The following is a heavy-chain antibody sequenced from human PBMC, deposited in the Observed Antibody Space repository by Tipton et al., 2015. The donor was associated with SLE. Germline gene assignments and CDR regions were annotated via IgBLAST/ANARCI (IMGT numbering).Heavy chain of an antibody. CDR3: ARHDPHNWNYWFYFDH. V-gene: IGHV4-34*01. CDR1: GGSFSGYY. J-gene: IGHJ4*02. Sequence: TLSLTCAVYGGSFSGYYWSWIRQPPGKGLEWIGEINPSGSTNYNPSLKSRVIISVDTSKNQFSLRLTSVTAADTAIYYCARHDPHNWNYWFYFDHWGQGTLVTVST. CDR2: INPSGST. D-gene: IGHD1-7*01.